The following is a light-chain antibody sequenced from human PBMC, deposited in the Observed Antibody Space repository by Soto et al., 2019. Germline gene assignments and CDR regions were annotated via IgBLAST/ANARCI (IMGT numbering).Light chain of an antibody. J-gene: IGLJ1*01. CDR1: SSDVGGYNY. V-gene: IGLV2-14*01. CDR2: DVS. CDR3: SSYTSSNIDYV. Sequence: QSALTQPASVSGSPGQSITISCTGTSSDVGGYNYVSWYQQHPGKAPTLMIYDVSNRPSGVSNRFSGSKSGNTASLTISGLQAEDEADYYCSSYTSSNIDYVFGTGTKLTVL.